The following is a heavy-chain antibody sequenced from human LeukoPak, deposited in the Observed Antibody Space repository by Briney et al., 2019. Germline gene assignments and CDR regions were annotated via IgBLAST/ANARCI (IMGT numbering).Heavy chain of an antibody. CDR2: INHSGST. CDR3: ASLGGPFDY. CDR1: GRSFSGYY. D-gene: IGHD3-16*01. V-gene: IGHV4-34*01. J-gene: IGHJ4*02. Sequence: SETLSLTCAVYGRSFSGYYWSWLRQPPGKGLEWIEEINHSGSTNYNPSLKSRVTISVDTSKNQFSLKLSSVTAADTAVYYCASLGGPFDYWGQGTLVTVSS.